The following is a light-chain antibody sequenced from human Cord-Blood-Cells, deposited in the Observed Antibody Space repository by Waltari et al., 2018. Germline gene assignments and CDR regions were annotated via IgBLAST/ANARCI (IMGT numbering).Light chain of an antibody. J-gene: IGLJ1*01. Sequence: QSALTQPASVSGSPGQSITISCTGTSSDVGGYNYVSWYQRHPGKAPKLMIYDVSKRPSGVSSRLSGAQSGNTASLTISGLQAEDEADYYCSSYTSSSTYVFGTGTKVTVL. CDR3: SSYTSSSTYV. CDR1: SSDVGGYNY. V-gene: IGLV2-14*01. CDR2: DVS.